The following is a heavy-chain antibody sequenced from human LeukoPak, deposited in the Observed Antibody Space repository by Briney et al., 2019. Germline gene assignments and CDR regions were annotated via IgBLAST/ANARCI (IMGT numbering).Heavy chain of an antibody. CDR2: TSPYNENT. D-gene: IGHD3-22*01. Sequence: ASVKVSCKTSGYSFVLYGISWVRQAPGQGPEWMGWTSPYNENTKYAEKFQGRVTMTTDTSTSTAYMELSSLRSEDTAVYYCARDQRIYYYDSSGYYPFGYWGQGTLVTVSS. V-gene: IGHV1-18*01. J-gene: IGHJ4*02. CDR1: GYSFVLYG. CDR3: ARDQRIYYYDSSGYYPFGY.